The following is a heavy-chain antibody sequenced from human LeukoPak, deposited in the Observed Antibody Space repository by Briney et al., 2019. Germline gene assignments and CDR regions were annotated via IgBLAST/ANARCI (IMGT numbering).Heavy chain of an antibody. J-gene: IGHJ4*02. V-gene: IGHV1-2*02. CDR3: ARDLYSGYDPYDY. CDR1: GYTFTGHY. CDR2: INPNSGGT. D-gene: IGHD5-12*01. Sequence: ASVKVSCKASGYTFTGHYMHWVRQAPGQGLEWMGWINPNSGGTNYAQKFQGRVTMTRDTSISTAYMELSRLRSDDTAVYYCARDLYSGYDPYDYWGQGTLVTVSS.